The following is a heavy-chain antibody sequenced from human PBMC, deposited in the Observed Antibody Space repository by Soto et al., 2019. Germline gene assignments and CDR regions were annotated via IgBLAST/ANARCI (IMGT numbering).Heavy chain of an antibody. CDR3: VRPRPSGENYGMDV. CDR2: LYTEGTT. Sequence: GGFLRLSCVASGLTVSHNYMAWVRQAPEMGLEWVSILYTEGTTYYADSVKGRFTISRDSSKNTLLLQMDSLRAEDTAVYYCVRPRPSGENYGMDVWGQGTTVTVSS. J-gene: IGHJ6*02. CDR1: GLTVSHNY. D-gene: IGHD3-16*01. V-gene: IGHV3-53*01.